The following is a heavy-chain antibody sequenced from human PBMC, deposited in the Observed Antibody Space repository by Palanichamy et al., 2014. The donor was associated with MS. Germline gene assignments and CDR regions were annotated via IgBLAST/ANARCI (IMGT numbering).Heavy chain of an antibody. D-gene: IGHD2-2*01. V-gene: IGHV1-18*01. J-gene: IGHJ3*02. Sequence: ELVQSGGEVKKPGASVKVSCKASGYTFTSFGISWVRQAPGQGLEWMAWTTGDNGKTNYAQRFQGRVTLTTDTSTTTAHMELRSLRSDDTAVYYCTRQSYVPSATGDDALDIWGQGTMVTVSS. CDR2: TTGDNGKT. CDR1: GYTFTSFG. CDR3: TRQSYVPSATGDDALDI.